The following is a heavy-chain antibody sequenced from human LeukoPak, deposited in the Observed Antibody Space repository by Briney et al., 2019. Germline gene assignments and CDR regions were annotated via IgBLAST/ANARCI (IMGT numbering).Heavy chain of an antibody. CDR2: IYYSGST. D-gene: IGHD3-22*01. V-gene: IGHV4-39*07. CDR1: GGSISSSSYY. CDR3: AKADYDSEFDY. J-gene: IGHJ4*02. Sequence: SETLSLTCTVSGGSISSSSYYWGWIRQPPGKGLEWIGSIYYSGSTNYNPSLKSRVTISVDTSKNQFSLKLSSVTAADTAVYYCAKADYDSEFDYWGQGTLVTVSS.